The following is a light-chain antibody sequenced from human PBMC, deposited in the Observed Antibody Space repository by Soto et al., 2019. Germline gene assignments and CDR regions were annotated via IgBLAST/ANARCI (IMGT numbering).Light chain of an antibody. J-gene: IGLJ2*01. CDR1: RSNIGSNT. V-gene: IGLV1-44*01. CDR3: AAWDDSLNALV. Sequence: QPVLTQPPSASGTPGQRVTISCSGSRSNIGSNTVNWYQQLPGTAPKLLIYSNNQRPSGVPDRFSGSKSGTSASLAISGLQSEDEADYYCAAWDDSLNALVFGGGTQLTVL. CDR2: SNN.